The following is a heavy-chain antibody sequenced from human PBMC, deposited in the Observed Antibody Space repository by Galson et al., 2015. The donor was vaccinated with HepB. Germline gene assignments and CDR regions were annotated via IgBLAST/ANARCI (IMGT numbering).Heavy chain of an antibody. CDR1: GGSFSGYY. CDR3: ARYDPPAAIYWFDP. J-gene: IGHJ5*02. Sequence: LSLTCAVYGGSFSGYYWSWIRQPPGKGLEWIGEINHSGSTNYNPSLKSRVTISVDTSKNQFSLKLSSVTAADTAVYYCARYDPPAAIYWFDPWGQGTLVTVSS. D-gene: IGHD2-2*01. V-gene: IGHV4-34*01. CDR2: INHSGST.